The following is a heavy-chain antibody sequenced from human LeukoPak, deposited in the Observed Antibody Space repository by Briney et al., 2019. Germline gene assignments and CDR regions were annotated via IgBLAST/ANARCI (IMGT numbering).Heavy chain of an antibody. D-gene: IGHD6-6*01. J-gene: IGHJ4*02. Sequence: GRSLRLSCAASGFTFDDYAMHWVRQAPGKGLEWVSGISWNSGSIGYADSVKGRFTISRDNAKNSLYLQMNSLRAEDTALYYCAKGSDSSSAGVVDYWGQGTLVTASS. V-gene: IGHV3-9*01. CDR1: GFTFDDYA. CDR3: AKGSDSSSAGVVDY. CDR2: ISWNSGSI.